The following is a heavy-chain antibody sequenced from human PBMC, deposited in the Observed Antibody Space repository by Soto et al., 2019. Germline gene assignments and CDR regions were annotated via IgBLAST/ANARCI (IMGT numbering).Heavy chain of an antibody. V-gene: IGHV3-74*01. CDR1: GFTFSNYW. D-gene: IGHD3-10*01. CDR2: IKSDGSTT. Sequence: EVQLVESGGGLVQPGGSLRLSCAASGFTFSNYWMHWVRQAPGKGLVWVSHIKSDGSTTNYADSVKGRFTISRDNAKNTLYLQMNSLRAEDTAMYYCTRGRPLPGSYQDDWGQGTLVTVSS. CDR3: TRGRPLPGSYQDD. J-gene: IGHJ4*02.